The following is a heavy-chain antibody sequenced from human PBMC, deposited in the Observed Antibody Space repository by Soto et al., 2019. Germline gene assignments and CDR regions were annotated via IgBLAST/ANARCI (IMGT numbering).Heavy chain of an antibody. D-gene: IGHD3-22*01. V-gene: IGHV4-30-2*06. CDR1: GDSISSGGYS. CDR2: IYHNGNT. CDR3: ARGRDYYDSSGYYGGYGLDV. J-gene: IGHJ6*02. Sequence: QLQLRESGSGLVKPSQTLSLTCAVSGDSISSGGYSWNWIRQSPGKGLEWIGYIYHNGNTNYNPSLKSRATISLERSQNEFSLKLTSETAADTAVYFCARGRDYYDSSGYYGGYGLDVWGQGTTVTVSS.